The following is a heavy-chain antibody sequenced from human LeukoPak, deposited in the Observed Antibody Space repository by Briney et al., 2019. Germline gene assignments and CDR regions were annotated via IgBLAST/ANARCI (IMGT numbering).Heavy chain of an antibody. V-gene: IGHV1-69*13. CDR2: IIPIFGTA. CDR3: ASWSPGIADY. CDR1: GGTFSSYA. Sequence: GASVNVSCKASGGTFSSYAISWVRQAPGPGLEWMGGIIPIFGTANYAQKFQGRVTITADESTSTAYMELSSLRSEDTAVYYCASWSPGIADYWGQGTLVTVSS. J-gene: IGHJ4*02. D-gene: IGHD6-13*01.